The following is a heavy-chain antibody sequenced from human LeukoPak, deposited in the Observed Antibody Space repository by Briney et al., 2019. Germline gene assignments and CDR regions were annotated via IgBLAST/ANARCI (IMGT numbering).Heavy chain of an antibody. Sequence: GGTLRLSCAASGFTFSSYAMHWVRQAPGKGLEWVAVISYDGSNKYYADSVKGRFTISRDNSKNTLYLQMNSLRAEDTAVYYCARDKPQWGHYDSSGYLGLNWFDPWGQGTLVTVSS. CDR3: ARDKPQWGHYDSSGYLGLNWFDP. J-gene: IGHJ5*02. D-gene: IGHD3-22*01. CDR1: GFTFSSYA. CDR2: ISYDGSNK. V-gene: IGHV3-30*04.